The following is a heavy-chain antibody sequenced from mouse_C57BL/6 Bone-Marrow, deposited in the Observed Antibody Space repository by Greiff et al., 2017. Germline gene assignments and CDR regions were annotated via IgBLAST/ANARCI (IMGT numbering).Heavy chain of an antibody. CDR1: GYTFTSYW. Sequence: QVQLQQPGAELVKPGASVKMSCKASGYTFTSYWITWVKQRPGQGLEWIGDIYPGSGSTNYNEKFKSKATLTVDTSSSTAYMQLSSLTSEDSAVYDCARDNYYGSSYGFDDWGQGTTLTVAS. J-gene: IGHJ2*01. CDR3: ARDNYYGSSYGFDD. CDR2: IYPGSGST. D-gene: IGHD1-1*01. V-gene: IGHV1-55*01.